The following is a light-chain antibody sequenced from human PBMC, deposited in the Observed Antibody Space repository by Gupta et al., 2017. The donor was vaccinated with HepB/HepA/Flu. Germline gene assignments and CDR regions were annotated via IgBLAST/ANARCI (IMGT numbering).Light chain of an antibody. J-gene: IGKJ4*01. Sequence: DIQMTQSPSSLSASVGDRVTITCRASQSITTNLNWYQQKPGRAPKFLIYDASSLQSGVPSRFRGSGSGTEFTLTISRRQPEDFATYYCQQSDSVPLTFGGGTKVEIK. CDR2: DAS. V-gene: IGKV1-39*01. CDR3: QQSDSVPLT. CDR1: QSITTN.